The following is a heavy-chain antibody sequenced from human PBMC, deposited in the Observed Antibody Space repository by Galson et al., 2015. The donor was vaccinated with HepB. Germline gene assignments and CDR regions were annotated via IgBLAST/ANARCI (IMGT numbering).Heavy chain of an antibody. V-gene: IGHV1-2*06. J-gene: IGHJ4*02. Sequence: SVKVSCKGSGFTFIGYHIHWVRQAPGQGLEWLGRINPNGGATTYAQKFQGRVTLTRTTSSKTAYMELTSLKPADSAVYYCARDLRSTNFGVFTLDYWGQGSLVTVSS. CDR2: INPNGGAT. CDR1: GFTFIGYH. D-gene: IGHD3-3*01. CDR3: ARDLRSTNFGVFTLDY.